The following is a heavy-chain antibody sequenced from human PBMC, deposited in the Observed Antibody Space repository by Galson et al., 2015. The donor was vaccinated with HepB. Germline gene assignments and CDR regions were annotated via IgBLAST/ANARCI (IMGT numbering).Heavy chain of an antibody. CDR2: ISSSSSYI. V-gene: IGHV3-21*01. CDR1: GFTFSSYS. Sequence: SLRLSCAASGFTFSSYSMNWVRQAPGKGLEWVSSISSSSSYIYYADSVKGRFTISRDNAKNSLYLQMNSLRAEDTAVYYCARGISSTSCYHPWGQGTLVTVSS. J-gene: IGHJ5*02. D-gene: IGHD2-2*01. CDR3: ARGISSTSCYHP.